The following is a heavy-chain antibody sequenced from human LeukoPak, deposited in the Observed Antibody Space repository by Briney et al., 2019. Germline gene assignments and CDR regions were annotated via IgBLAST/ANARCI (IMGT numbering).Heavy chain of an antibody. Sequence: PGGSLRLSCVASGFTFSNFDMTWVRQAPGEGLEWVSTIGGGGDGTYYADSVKGRFTISRDESKNTLYLQMNSLRAEDTAIYYCAKDLARGFCGGGSCYPFDYWGQGTLVTVSS. CDR2: IGGGGDGT. D-gene: IGHD2-15*01. CDR1: GFTFSNFD. J-gene: IGHJ4*02. CDR3: AKDLARGFCGGGSCYPFDY. V-gene: IGHV3-23*01.